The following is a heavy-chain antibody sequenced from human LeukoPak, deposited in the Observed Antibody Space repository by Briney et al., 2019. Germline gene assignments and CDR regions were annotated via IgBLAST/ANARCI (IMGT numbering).Heavy chain of an antibody. J-gene: IGHJ4*02. D-gene: IGHD1-7*01. Sequence: SETLSLTCTVPGGSISSGAYYWSWIRQHPGKGLEWIGYIYYSGSTYYNPSLKSRVTISVDMSKNQFSLNLNSVIDADTAVYYCARVELWPTAHFDYWGQGTLVTVSS. V-gene: IGHV4-31*03. CDR1: GGSISSGAYY. CDR3: ARVELWPTAHFDY. CDR2: IYYSGST.